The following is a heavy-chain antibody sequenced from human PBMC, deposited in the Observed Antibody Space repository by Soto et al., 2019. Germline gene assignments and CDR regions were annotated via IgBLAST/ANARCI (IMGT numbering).Heavy chain of an antibody. CDR2: IYPGDSDT. Sequence: EXLKSSCKGSGDXFRNYCLGWVRQMPGKGLEWMGIIYPGDSDTRYSPSFQGQVTISADTSISTVYLQGSSLKASDTAMYYCSGNPNNFWSGYFRSGWFDPWGQGTLVTVSS. CDR1: GDXFRNYC. J-gene: IGHJ5*02. V-gene: IGHV5-51*01. D-gene: IGHD3-3*01. CDR3: SGNPNNFWSGYFRSGWFDP.